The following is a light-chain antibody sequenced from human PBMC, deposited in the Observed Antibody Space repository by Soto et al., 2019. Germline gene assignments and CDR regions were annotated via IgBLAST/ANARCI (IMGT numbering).Light chain of an antibody. CDR3: QQYGSSPAT. V-gene: IGKV3-20*01. CDR1: QSVSSSS. Sequence: EIVLTQSPGTLSLSPGERATLSCRASQSVSSSSLAWYQQKPGQAPRLLIYGASSRATGIPDRFSGSGSGTDFALTISRLEPEDFAVYYCQQYGSSPATFGGGTKVKIK. J-gene: IGKJ4*01. CDR2: GAS.